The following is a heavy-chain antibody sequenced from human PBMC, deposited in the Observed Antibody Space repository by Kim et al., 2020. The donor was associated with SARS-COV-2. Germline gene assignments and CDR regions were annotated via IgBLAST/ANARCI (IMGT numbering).Heavy chain of an antibody. V-gene: IGHV3-21*01. D-gene: IGHD2-15*01. CDR2: ISSSSSYI. Sequence: GGSLRLSCAASGFTFSSYSMNWVRQAPGKGLEWVSSISSSSSYIYYADSVKGRFTISRDNAKNSLYLQMNSLRAEDTAVYYCARGAGYCSGGSCYRALNKYYFDYWGQGTLVTVSS. J-gene: IGHJ4*02. CDR1: GFTFSSYS. CDR3: ARGAGYCSGGSCYRALNKYYFDY.